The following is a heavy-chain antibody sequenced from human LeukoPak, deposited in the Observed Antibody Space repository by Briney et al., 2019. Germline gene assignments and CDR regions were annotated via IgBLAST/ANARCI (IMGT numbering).Heavy chain of an antibody. CDR2: IIPIFGTA. D-gene: IGHD6-19*01. CDR1: GGTFSSYA. V-gene: IGHV1-69*06. CDR3: ARDYSSGWSAA. Sequence: SVKVSCKASGGTFSSYAISWVRPAPGQGLEWMGRIIPIFGTASYAQKFQGRVTITADKSTNTAYMELSSLRSEDTAVYYCARDYSSGWSAAWGQGTLVTVSS. J-gene: IGHJ5*02.